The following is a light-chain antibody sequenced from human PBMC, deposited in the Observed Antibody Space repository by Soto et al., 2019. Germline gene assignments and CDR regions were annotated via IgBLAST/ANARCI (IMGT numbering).Light chain of an antibody. J-gene: IGKJ5*01. CDR3: QQLNSYLPPIT. CDR1: QSISSW. V-gene: IGKV1-5*03. Sequence: DIQMTQSPSTLSASVGDIVAITCLAIQSISSWLAWYQQKPGKAPKLLIYKASSLESGVPSRFSGSGSGTDFTLTISSLQPEDFATYYCQQLNSYLPPITFGQGTRLENK. CDR2: KAS.